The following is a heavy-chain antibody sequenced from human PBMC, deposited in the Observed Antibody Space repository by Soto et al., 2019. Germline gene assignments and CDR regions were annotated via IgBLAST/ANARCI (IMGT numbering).Heavy chain of an antibody. Sequence: PWGSLRLSCAACGFSFSGYNMNWVRQAPGKGLEWVSSISGDSNYIYYADSVQGRFTISRDNAKNSVYLQMNSLRAEDTVVYYGARVVNSNRSAYGLRGQETMVTVSS. CDR2: ISGDSNYI. D-gene: IGHD3-3*01. V-gene: IGHV3-21*01. CDR1: GFSFSGYN. CDR3: ARVVNSNRSAYGL. J-gene: IGHJ4*03.